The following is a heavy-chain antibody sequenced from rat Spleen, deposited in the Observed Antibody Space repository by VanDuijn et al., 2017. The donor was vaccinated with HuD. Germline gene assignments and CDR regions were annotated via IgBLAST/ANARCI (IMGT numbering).Heavy chain of an antibody. D-gene: IGHD4-3*01. CDR1: GFTFSHYG. V-gene: IGHV5-29*01. Sequence: EVQLVESGGDLVQPGRSLKLTCAASGFTFSHYGMAWVRQAPTKGLEWVATLSYDGHTTYYRDSVKGRFTISRDDAKSTLYLQMDSLRSEDTATYFCARLGGLRNWFAYWGQGTLVTVSS. J-gene: IGHJ3*01. CDR2: LSYDGHTT. CDR3: ARLGGLRNWFAY.